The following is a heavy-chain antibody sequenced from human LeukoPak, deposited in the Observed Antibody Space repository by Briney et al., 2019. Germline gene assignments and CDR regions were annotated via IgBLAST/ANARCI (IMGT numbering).Heavy chain of an antibody. CDR1: GFTFSNYW. D-gene: IGHD2-21*02. Sequence: GGSLRLSCAASGFTFSNYWMNWVRQAPGKGLEWVANIKQDGSEKYYVDSVKGRFTISRDNAKNSLYLQMNSLRAEDTAVYYCARKYCTADCYSHYWGQGTLVTVSS. CDR2: IKQDGSEK. J-gene: IGHJ4*02. V-gene: IGHV3-7*01. CDR3: ARKYCTADCYSHY.